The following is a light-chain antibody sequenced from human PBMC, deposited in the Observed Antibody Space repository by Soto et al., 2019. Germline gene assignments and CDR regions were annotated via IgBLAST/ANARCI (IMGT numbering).Light chain of an antibody. J-gene: IGKJ1*01. Sequence: EIVLTQSPGTLSLSPGERATLSCRASQNVDSNYLAWYQQKPGQAPRIIIFGASGRATGIPDRFSGSGSGTEFTLTISSLQPDDFATYYCQQYNSYPWTFGQGTKVDI. CDR2: GAS. V-gene: IGKV3-20*01. CDR3: QQYNSYPWT. CDR1: QNVDSNY.